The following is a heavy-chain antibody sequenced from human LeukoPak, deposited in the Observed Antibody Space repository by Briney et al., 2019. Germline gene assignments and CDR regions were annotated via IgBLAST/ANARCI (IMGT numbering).Heavy chain of an antibody. CDR2: ISSSSDSI. V-gene: IGHV3-48*04. D-gene: IGHD3-10*01. Sequence: QPGGSLRLSCAASGFTLSYHSMNWVRQAPGKGLDWVSYISSSSDSIYYADSVKGRFTISRDNAKNSLYLQMNSLRAEDTAVYYCARAYGSGNFPFDYWGQGTLVTVSS. CDR1: GFTLSYHS. J-gene: IGHJ4*02. CDR3: ARAYGSGNFPFDY.